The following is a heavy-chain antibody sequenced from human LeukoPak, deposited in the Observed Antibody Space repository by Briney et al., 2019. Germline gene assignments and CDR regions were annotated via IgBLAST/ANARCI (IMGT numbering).Heavy chain of an antibody. CDR2: IYHSGST. CDR1: GGSISSSNW. D-gene: IGHD4-11*01. CDR3: ASETDYSHPNWFDP. J-gene: IGHJ5*02. V-gene: IGHV4-4*02. Sequence: PSETLSLTCAVSGGSISSSNWWSWVRQPPGKGLEWIGEIYHSGSTNYNPSLKSRVTISVDKSKNQFTLKLSSVTAADTALYYCASETDYSHPNWFDPWGQGTLVTVSS.